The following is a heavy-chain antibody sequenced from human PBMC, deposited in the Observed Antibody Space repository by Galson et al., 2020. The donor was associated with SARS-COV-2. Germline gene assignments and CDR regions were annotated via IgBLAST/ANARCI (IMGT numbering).Heavy chain of an antibody. J-gene: IGHJ6*03. V-gene: IGHV3-13*01. CDR1: GFTFSSYD. Sequence: GGSLRLSCAASGFTFSSYDMHWVRQATGKGLEWVSAIGTAGDTYYPGSVKGRFTISRENAKNSLYLQMNSLRAGDTAVYYCARGDSSQYYYYMDVWGKGTTVTVSS. CDR3: ARGDSSQYYYYMDV. D-gene: IGHD6-13*01. CDR2: IGTAGDT.